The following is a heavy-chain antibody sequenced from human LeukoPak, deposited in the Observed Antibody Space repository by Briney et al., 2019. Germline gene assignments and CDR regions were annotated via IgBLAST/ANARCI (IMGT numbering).Heavy chain of an antibody. CDR3: ARGVPFWSGYYNWFDP. Sequence: GGSLRLSCAASGFTFSSYAMSWVRQAPGKGLEWVSAISGSGGSTYYADSVKGRFTISRDNAKNSLYLQMNSLRDEDTAVYYCARGVPFWSGYYNWFDPWGQGTLVTVSS. CDR2: ISGSGGST. J-gene: IGHJ5*02. CDR1: GFTFSSYA. D-gene: IGHD3-3*01. V-gene: IGHV3-23*01.